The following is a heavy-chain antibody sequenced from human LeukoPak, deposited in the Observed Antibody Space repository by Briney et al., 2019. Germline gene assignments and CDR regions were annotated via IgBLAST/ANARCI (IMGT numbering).Heavy chain of an antibody. Sequence: SETLSLTCTVSGGSISSYYWSWIRQPPGKGLEWIGYIYYSGSTNYNPPLKSRVTISVDTSKNQFSLKLSSVTAADTAVYYCARHIRGPAAIGCWFDPWGQGTLVTVSS. CDR1: GGSISSYY. D-gene: IGHD2-2*01. CDR2: IYYSGST. CDR3: ARHIRGPAAIGCWFDP. V-gene: IGHV4-59*08. J-gene: IGHJ5*02.